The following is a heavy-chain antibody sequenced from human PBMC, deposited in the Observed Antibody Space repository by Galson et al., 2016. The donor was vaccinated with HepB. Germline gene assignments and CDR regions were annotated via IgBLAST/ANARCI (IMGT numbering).Heavy chain of an antibody. Sequence: SLRLSCAASGFSLSDYYMSWIRQAPGKGLEWVSYINSSGTTIYYADSVKGRFTIPRDNAKNSLYLQMNSLRAEDTAVYYCARFRLVRFLEWLPRDYYYGMDVWGQGTTVTVSS. J-gene: IGHJ6*02. D-gene: IGHD3-3*01. CDR3: ARFRLVRFLEWLPRDYYYGMDV. CDR1: GFSLSDYY. CDR2: INSSGTTI. V-gene: IGHV3-11*01.